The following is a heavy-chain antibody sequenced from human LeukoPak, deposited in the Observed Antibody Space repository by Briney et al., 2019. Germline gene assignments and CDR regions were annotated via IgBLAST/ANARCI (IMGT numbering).Heavy chain of an antibody. V-gene: IGHV4-30-2*05. J-gene: IGHJ4*02. D-gene: IGHD3-3*01. CDR3: ARGNTERYDFWSGYYTEYFDY. CDR1: GGSISSGGYY. CDR2: IYYSGST. Sequence: SQTLSLTCAVSGGSISSGGYYWSWIRHAPGKGLDWIGYIYYSGSTYYNPSLKSRVTISVDTSKNQFSLKLSSVTAADTAVYYCARGNTERYDFWSGYYTEYFDYWGPGTLVTVSS.